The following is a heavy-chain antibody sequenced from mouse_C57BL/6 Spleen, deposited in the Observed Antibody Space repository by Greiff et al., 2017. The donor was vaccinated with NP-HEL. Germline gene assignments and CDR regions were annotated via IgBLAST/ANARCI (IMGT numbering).Heavy chain of an antibody. CDR1: GYAFTDYN. CDR2: INPNYGTT. J-gene: IGHJ3*01. Sequence: VQLQQSGPELVKPGAEGKRAGRVSGYAFTDYNMNWVKQSNGKSLEWIGVINPNYGTTSYNQKFKGKATLTVDQSSSTAYMQLNSLTSEDSAVYCYARSGRTFFAYWGQGTLVTVSA. D-gene: IGHD1-1*01. V-gene: IGHV1-39*01. CDR3: ARSGRTFFAY.